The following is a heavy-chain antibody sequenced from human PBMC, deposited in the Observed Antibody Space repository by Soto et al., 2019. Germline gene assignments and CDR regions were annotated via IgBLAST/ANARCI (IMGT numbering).Heavy chain of an antibody. Sequence: QVQLVESGGGVVQPGRSLRLSCAASGFTFSSYAMHWVRQAPGKGLEWVAVISYDGSNKYYADSVKGRFTISRDNSKNTLYLQMNSLRAEDTGVYYCARDSKNTIFGVVIISYYGMDVWGQGTTVTVSS. V-gene: IGHV3-30-3*01. CDR2: ISYDGSNK. CDR3: ARDSKNTIFGVVIISYYGMDV. D-gene: IGHD3-3*01. CDR1: GFTFSSYA. J-gene: IGHJ6*02.